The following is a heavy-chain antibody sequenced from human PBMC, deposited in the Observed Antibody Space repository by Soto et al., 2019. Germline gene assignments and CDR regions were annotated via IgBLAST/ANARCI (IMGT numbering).Heavy chain of an antibody. CDR1: GGSFSDHF. Sequence: PSETLSLTCTVYGGSFSDHFWTWIRLSPGKGLEWIGEIKYSGSTNYNPSLKSRVTISLGTSNNQFSLKLISVTAADTAVYYCARGPPIMYYATGGYYYFDYWGQGTLVTVSS. J-gene: IGHJ4*02. V-gene: IGHV4-34*01. D-gene: IGHD3-22*01. CDR2: IKYSGST. CDR3: ARGPPIMYYATGGYYYFDY.